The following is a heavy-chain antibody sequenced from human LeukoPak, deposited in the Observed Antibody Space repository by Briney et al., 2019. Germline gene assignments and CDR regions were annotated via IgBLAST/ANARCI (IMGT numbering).Heavy chain of an antibody. CDR1: GYTLSAYY. V-gene: IGHV1-46*01. Sequence: ASVTVSCMECGYTLSAYYIHWVCHAPGQGLEYMGVIYPGGSTLIPAQNFQGRLTLTRDTSTSTLYMELNSLRSEDTALYYCARDCPLTGNFDYWGQGTLVSVAS. D-gene: IGHD1-20*01. CDR2: IYPGGSTL. J-gene: IGHJ4*02. CDR3: ARDCPLTGNFDY.